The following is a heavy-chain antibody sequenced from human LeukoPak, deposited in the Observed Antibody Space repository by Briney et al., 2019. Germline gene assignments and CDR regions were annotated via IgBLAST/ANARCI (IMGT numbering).Heavy chain of an antibody. CDR3: ARGGRGYLNYYYYGRDV. CDR2: INHSGST. CDR1: GGSFSGYY. V-gene: IGHV4-34*01. J-gene: IGHJ6*02. Sequence: SETLSLTCAVYGGSFSGYYWSWIRQPPGKGLEWIGEINHSGSTNYNPSLKSRVTISVDTSKNQFSLKLSSVTAADTAVYYCARGGRGYLNYYYYGRDVWGQGTTVTVSS. D-gene: IGHD5-18*01.